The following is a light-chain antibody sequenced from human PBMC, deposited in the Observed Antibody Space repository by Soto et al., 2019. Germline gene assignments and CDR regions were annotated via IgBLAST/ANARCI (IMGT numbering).Light chain of an antibody. Sequence: QSALTQPPSASGSPGQSVTISCTGTSSDVGGYNYVSWYQQHPGKAPKLMIYEVSKRPSGVPDRFSGSKSGNTASLTVSGLQAEDEAEYYCSSYAGSAVVFGGGTKVTVL. CDR3: SSYAGSAVV. J-gene: IGLJ2*01. CDR2: EVS. V-gene: IGLV2-8*01. CDR1: SSDVGGYNY.